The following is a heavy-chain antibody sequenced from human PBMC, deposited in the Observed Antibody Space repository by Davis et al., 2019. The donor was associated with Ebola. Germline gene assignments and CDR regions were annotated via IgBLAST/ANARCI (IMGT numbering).Heavy chain of an antibody. CDR2: ISSSSSYI. Sequence: GESPKISCAASGFTFSSYSMNWVRQAPGKGLEWVSSISSSSSYIYYADSVKGRFTISRDNAKNSLYLQMNSLRAEDTAVYYCARDRDYHDLVVVAATDPSFDYWGQGTLVTVSS. V-gene: IGHV3-21*01. CDR1: GFTFSSYS. J-gene: IGHJ4*02. D-gene: IGHD2-15*01. CDR3: ARDRDYHDLVVVAATDPSFDY.